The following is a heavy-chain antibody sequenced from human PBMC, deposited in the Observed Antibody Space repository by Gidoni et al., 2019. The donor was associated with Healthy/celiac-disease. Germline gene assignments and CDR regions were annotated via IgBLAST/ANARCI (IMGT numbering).Heavy chain of an antibody. V-gene: IGHV1-18*04. CDR2: ISAYNGNT. Sequence: KASGYTFTSYGISWVRQAPGQGLEWMGWISAYNGNTNYAQKLQGRVTMTTDTSTSTAYMELRSLRSDDTAVYYCAREGDGDYAPPYYYYGMDVWGQGTTVTVSS. D-gene: IGHD4-17*01. CDR1: GYTFTSYG. CDR3: AREGDGDYAPPYYYYGMDV. J-gene: IGHJ6*02.